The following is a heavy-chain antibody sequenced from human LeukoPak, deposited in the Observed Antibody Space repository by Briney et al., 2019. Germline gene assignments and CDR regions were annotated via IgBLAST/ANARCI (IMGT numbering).Heavy chain of an antibody. Sequence: GGSLRLSCAASRFIFSSYAMNWVRQAPGKGLEWVSSISGSGGSTYYADSVKGRFTFSRDNSKNTLYLLMNSLRAEDTAVYYCAKTPSSGYYFDQWGQGTLVTVSS. CDR2: ISGSGGST. CDR1: RFIFSSYA. D-gene: IGHD5-12*01. J-gene: IGHJ4*02. V-gene: IGHV3-23*01. CDR3: AKTPSSGYYFDQ.